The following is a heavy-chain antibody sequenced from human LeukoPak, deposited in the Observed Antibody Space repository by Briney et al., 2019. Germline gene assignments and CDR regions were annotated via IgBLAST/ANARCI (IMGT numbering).Heavy chain of an antibody. CDR3: ARGPENMDV. V-gene: IGHV3-7*01. CDR2: IKQDGSEK. Sequence: GGSLRLSCAASGFTFSNAWMSWVRQAPGKGLEWVANIKQDGSEKYYVDSVKGRFTISRDNAKNSLYLQMNSLRAEDTAVYYCARGPENMDVWGKGTTVTVSS. J-gene: IGHJ6*03. CDR1: GFTFSNAW.